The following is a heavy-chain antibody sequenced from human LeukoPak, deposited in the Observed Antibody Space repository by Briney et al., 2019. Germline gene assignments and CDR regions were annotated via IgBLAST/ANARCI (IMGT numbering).Heavy chain of an antibody. Sequence: SETLSLTCTVSGGSISSSSYYWGWIRQPPGKGLEWIGSIYYSGSTYYNPSLKSRVTISVGTSKNQFSLKLSSVTAADTAVYYCARQQGIVATIYFDYWGQGTLVTVSS. D-gene: IGHD5-12*01. CDR3: ARQQGIVATIYFDY. V-gene: IGHV4-39*07. CDR2: IYYSGST. J-gene: IGHJ4*02. CDR1: GGSISSSSYY.